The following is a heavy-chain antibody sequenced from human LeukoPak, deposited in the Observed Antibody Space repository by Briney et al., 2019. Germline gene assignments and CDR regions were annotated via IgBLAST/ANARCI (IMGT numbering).Heavy chain of an antibody. Sequence: GGSLRLSCAASGFTSSSYWMSWVRQAAGKGPEWVASIKQDGSEQYYVDSVKGRFTISRDNAKNSLYLQMSSLRVEDTAVYYCARLRTGSFDYWGLGTLVTVSS. J-gene: IGHJ4*02. D-gene: IGHD1-14*01. CDR2: IKQDGSEQ. CDR3: ARLRTGSFDY. CDR1: GFTSSSYW. V-gene: IGHV3-7*01.